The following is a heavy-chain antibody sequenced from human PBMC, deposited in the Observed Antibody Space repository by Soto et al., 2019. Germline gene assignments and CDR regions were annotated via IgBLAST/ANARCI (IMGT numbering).Heavy chain of an antibody. J-gene: IGHJ6*02. CDR2: IYYSGST. Sequence: TSEILSLTCTVSGGSISSGDYYWSWIRQPPGKGLEWIGYIYYSGSTYYNPSLKSRVTISVDTSKNQFSLKLSSVTAADTAVYYCARADVAMVRGVRSSGMDVWGQGTTVTVSS. CDR1: GGSISSGDYY. D-gene: IGHD3-10*01. V-gene: IGHV4-30-4*01. CDR3: ARADVAMVRGVRSSGMDV.